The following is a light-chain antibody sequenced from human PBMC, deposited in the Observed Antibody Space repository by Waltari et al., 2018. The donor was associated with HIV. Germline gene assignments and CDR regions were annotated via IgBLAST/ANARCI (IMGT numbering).Light chain of an antibody. Sequence: QSVVTQPPSASGTPGQRVTISCSGSSSNIGSNYVYWYQQVPGTAPKVLIYRSNQRPSGVPDRFSGSESGTSACLAISGLRSEDEADYYCAAWDDSLSGPVFGGGTKLTVL. J-gene: IGLJ3*02. CDR3: AAWDDSLSGPV. CDR2: RSN. CDR1: SSNIGSNY. V-gene: IGLV1-47*01.